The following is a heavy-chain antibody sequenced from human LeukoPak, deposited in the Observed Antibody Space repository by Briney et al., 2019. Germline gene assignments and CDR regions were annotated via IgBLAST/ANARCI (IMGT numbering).Heavy chain of an antibody. CDR1: GGSISSSSYY. Sequence: PSETLSLTCTVSGGSISSSSYYWSWIRQPPGKGLEWIGEINHSGSTNYNPSLKSRVTISVDTSKNQFSLKLSSVTAADTAVYYCARHVLATRGYSYGHQGFNYWGQGTLVTVSS. CDR2: INHSGST. J-gene: IGHJ4*02. CDR3: ARHVLATRGYSYGHQGFNY. D-gene: IGHD5-18*01. V-gene: IGHV4-39*07.